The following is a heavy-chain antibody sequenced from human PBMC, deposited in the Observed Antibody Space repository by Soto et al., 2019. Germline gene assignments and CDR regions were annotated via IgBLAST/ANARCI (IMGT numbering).Heavy chain of an antibody. CDR1: GGSFSGYY. V-gene: IGHV4-34*01. Sequence: SETLSLTCAFYGGSFSGYYWIWIRQPPGKGLEWIGEINHSGSTNYNPSLKSRVTISVDTSKNQFSLKLSSVTAADTAVYYCARAGYSSGWYSSPYYYYGMDVWGQGTTVTVSS. CDR3: ARAGYSSGWYSSPYYYYGMDV. D-gene: IGHD6-19*01. CDR2: INHSGST. J-gene: IGHJ6*02.